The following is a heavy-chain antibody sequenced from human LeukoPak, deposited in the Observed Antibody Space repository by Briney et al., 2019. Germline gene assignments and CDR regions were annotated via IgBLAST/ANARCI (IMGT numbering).Heavy chain of an antibody. V-gene: IGHV1-18*01. Sequence: ASVKVSYKASGYTFTSYGISWVRQAPGQGLEWMGWISAYNGNTNYAQKLQGRVTMTTDTSTSTAYMELSSLRSEDTAVYYCARGNKGSGWYGKYYYYYYMDVWGKGTTVTISS. J-gene: IGHJ6*03. CDR1: GYTFTSYG. CDR2: ISAYNGNT. D-gene: IGHD6-19*01. CDR3: ARGNKGSGWYGKYYYYYYMDV.